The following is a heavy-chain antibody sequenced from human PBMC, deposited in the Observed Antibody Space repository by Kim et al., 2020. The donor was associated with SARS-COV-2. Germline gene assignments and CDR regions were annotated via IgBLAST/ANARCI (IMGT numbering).Heavy chain of an antibody. CDR2: AGWR. J-gene: IGHJ5*02. V-gene: IGHV3-66*04. CDR3: ASHDWFDT. Sequence: AGWRVDAAFVEGRFTISSDSTKTTLYLQMNSLRVEDTAVYYCASHDWFDTWGQGTLVTVSS.